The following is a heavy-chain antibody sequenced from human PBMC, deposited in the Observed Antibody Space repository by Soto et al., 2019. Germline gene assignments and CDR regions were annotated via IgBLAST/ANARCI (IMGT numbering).Heavy chain of an antibody. D-gene: IGHD2-2*01. Sequence: SETLSLTCTVSGDSISTGVYYWNWIRQSPGTGLEWIGYIYYTGITNYNPSLRSRVTITVDTSKNQFSLKLTSVTAADTAVYYCARDGPGQLPFDYCGQGALVTVSS. J-gene: IGHJ4*02. CDR3: ARDGPGQLPFDY. CDR1: GDSISTGVYY. CDR2: IYYTGIT. V-gene: IGHV4-30-4*01.